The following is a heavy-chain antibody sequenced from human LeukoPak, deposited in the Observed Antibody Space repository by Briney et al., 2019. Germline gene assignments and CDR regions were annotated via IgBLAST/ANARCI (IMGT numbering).Heavy chain of an antibody. J-gene: IGHJ4*02. CDR1: GFTFSSYA. V-gene: IGHV3-7*01. CDR3: ARHGGPGGSDS. CDR2: IKQDGSEK. Sequence: GGSLRLSCAASGFTFSSYAMSWVRQAPGKGLEWVANIKQDGSEKYYVDSVKGRFTISRDNAKNSLYLQMNSLRAEDTAVYYCARHGGPGGSDSWGQGTLVTVSS. D-gene: IGHD3-16*01.